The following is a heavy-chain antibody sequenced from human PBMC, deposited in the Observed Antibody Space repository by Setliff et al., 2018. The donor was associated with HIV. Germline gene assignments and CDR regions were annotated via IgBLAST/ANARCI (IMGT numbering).Heavy chain of an antibody. CDR2: ISGSGGST. CDR1: GFTFSSYA. D-gene: IGHD2-2*01. CDR3: AKDRIVVGYYMGV. Sequence: GGSLRLSCAASGFTFSSYAMSWVRQAPGKGLEWVSAISGSGGSTYYADSVKGRFTISRDNSKNTLYLQTNSLRAEDTAVYYCAKDRIVVGYYMGVWGKGTTVTVSS. J-gene: IGHJ6*03. V-gene: IGHV3-23*01.